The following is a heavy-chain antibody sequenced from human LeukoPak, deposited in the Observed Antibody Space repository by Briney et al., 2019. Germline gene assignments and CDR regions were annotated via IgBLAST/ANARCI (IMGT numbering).Heavy chain of an antibody. CDR2: INPSGGST. CDR1: GYTFTSYY. CDR3: AREEQWLVHDY. V-gene: IGHV1-46*01. D-gene: IGHD6-19*01. Sequence: ASVKVSCKASGYTFTSYYMHWVRQAPGQGLEWMGIINPSGGSTSYAQKFQGRVTMTRDTSTGTVYMELSSLRSEDTAVYYCAREEQWLVHDYWGQGTLVTVSS. J-gene: IGHJ4*02.